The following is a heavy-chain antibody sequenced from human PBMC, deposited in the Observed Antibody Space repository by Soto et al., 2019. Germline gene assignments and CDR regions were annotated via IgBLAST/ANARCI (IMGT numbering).Heavy chain of an antibody. D-gene: IGHD2-15*01. CDR3: ARDLVVVAAPYYYYGMDV. V-gene: IGHV5-10-1*01. Sequence: GESLKISCKGSGYSFTSYWISWVRQMPGKGLEWMGRIDPSDSYTNYSPSFQGHVTISADKSISTAYLQWSSLRAEDTAVYYCARDLVVVAAPYYYYGMDVWGQGTTVTVSS. CDR2: IDPSDSYT. CDR1: GYSFTSYW. J-gene: IGHJ6*02.